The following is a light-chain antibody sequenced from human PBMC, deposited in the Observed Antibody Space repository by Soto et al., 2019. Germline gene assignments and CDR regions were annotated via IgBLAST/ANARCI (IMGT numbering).Light chain of an antibody. Sequence: PGERVTLSCRASQSVSSSYLTWYQQTPGQAPRLLIYGASTRATSIPARFSGSGSGTDFTLTISSLQPEDFAVYYCQQDYNLPGTFGQGTRLEIK. V-gene: IGKV3D-7*01. CDR2: GAS. CDR3: QQDYNLPGT. J-gene: IGKJ5*01. CDR1: QSVSSSY.